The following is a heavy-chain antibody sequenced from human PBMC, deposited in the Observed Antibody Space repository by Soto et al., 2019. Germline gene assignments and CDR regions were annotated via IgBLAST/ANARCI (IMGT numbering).Heavy chain of an antibody. CDR3: ANQMTTVRLFDP. V-gene: IGHV1-69*12. J-gene: IGHJ5*02. CDR2: IIPIVGTA. CDR1: GGTFSSYA. Sequence: QVQLVQSGAEVKKPGSSVKVSCKASGGTFSSYAISWVRQAHGPGLAWMGGIIPIVGTANYAQKFQGRVTITADESSSTAYMELSSLRSEDTAVYYCANQMTTVRLFDPCCQGTLVTVSS. D-gene: IGHD4-17*01.